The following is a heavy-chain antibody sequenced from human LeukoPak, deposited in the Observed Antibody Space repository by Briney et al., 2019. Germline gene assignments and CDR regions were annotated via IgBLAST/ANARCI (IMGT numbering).Heavy chain of an antibody. CDR2: ISGGGATT. CDR1: GFPFSSYG. J-gene: IGHJ4*02. D-gene: IGHD2/OR15-2a*01. CDR3: AKTFGWPFYFDY. Sequence: GGSLRLSSAASGFPFSSYGMGWVRQAPGKGLEWVSGISGGGATTYYADSVKGRFTISRDNSKNTLHLDMSSLRAEDTAEYYCAKTFGWPFYFDYWGQGTLVTVSS. V-gene: IGHV3-23*01.